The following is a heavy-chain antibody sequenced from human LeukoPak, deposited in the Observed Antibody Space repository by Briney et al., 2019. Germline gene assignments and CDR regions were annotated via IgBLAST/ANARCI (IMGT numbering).Heavy chain of an antibody. CDR3: ARVESLSGRGFYYYMDV. CDR1: GYSISSDFS. Sequence: SETVSLTCTVSGYSISSDFSWGWIRQRPGRGLEWIGSIYHSGSTYYNPSLQSRVTVSVDTSKNQFSLNLSSVTAADTAVYYCARVESLSGRGFYYYMDVWGKGTTVTVSS. D-gene: IGHD2/OR15-2a*01. CDR2: IYHSGST. J-gene: IGHJ6*03. V-gene: IGHV4-38-2*02.